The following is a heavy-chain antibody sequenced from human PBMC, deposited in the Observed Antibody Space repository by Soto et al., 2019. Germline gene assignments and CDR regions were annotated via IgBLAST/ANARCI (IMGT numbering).Heavy chain of an antibody. Sequence: DVQLVESGGGLVQPGGSLRLSCAGSGFTFSGYSMNWVRQAPGKGLEWVSYISSGGDVIHYADSVIGRFTSSRDNSKSSQFLQMHSLSDDDTAVYYCASDKAYRSCISTSCFSPLDSWGQGTLVTVSS. CDR3: ASDKAYRSCISTSCFSPLDS. D-gene: IGHD2-2*01. J-gene: IGHJ4*02. V-gene: IGHV3-48*02. CDR1: GFTFSGYS. CDR2: ISSGGDVI.